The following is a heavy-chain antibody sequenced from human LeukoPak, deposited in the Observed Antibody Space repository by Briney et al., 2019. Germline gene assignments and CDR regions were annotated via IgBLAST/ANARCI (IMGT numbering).Heavy chain of an antibody. CDR2: VSGSGGST. CDR1: GFTFSSYA. CDR3: AKPRAVGVNAFFDY. Sequence: GGSLRLSCAASGFTFSSYAMRWVRQAPGKGLEWVSSVSGSGGSTYYADSVKGRFTISRDNFKNTLYLQMNSLRAEDTAIYYCAKPRAVGVNAFFDYWGQGTLVTVSS. J-gene: IGHJ4*02. V-gene: IGHV3-23*01.